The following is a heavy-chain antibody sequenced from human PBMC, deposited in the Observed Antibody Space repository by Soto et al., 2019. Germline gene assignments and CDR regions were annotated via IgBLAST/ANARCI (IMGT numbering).Heavy chain of an antibody. CDR2: IYHGGST. Sequence: SETLSLTCSVSGASVTRDGNCWTWIRQPPGKGLEFVASIYHGGSTFYNPSLRSRVTISLDRSKNQFSLKLTSVTAEDTAVYYCARDHLGVDTAMATYAIFGYFDLWGRGTLVTVS. J-gene: IGHJ2*01. CDR1: GASVTRDGNC. V-gene: IGHV4-30-2*01. D-gene: IGHD5-18*01. CDR3: ARDHLGVDTAMATYAIFGYFDL.